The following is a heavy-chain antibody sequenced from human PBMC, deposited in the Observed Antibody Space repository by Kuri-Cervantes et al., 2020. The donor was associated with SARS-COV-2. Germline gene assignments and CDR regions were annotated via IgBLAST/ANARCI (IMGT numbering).Heavy chain of an antibody. CDR3: ARLIYYDNSGYYPSWFDP. V-gene: IGHV4-39*01. Sequence: SETLSLTCTVSGGSISASTYYGGWIRQPPGKGLEWIGGISYSGSTYYNPSLKSRVTISVDTSRNQFSLELSSVTAADTAVYYCARLIYYDNSGYYPSWFDPWGQGILVTVSS. J-gene: IGHJ5*02. D-gene: IGHD3-22*01. CDR2: ISYSGST. CDR1: GGSISASTYY.